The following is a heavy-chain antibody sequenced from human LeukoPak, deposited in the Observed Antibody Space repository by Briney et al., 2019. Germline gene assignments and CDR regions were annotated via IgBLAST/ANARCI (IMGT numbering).Heavy chain of an antibody. CDR2: INPDSGGT. V-gene: IGHV1-2*02. D-gene: IGHD6-19*01. CDR3: ARPGEQWLNDAFDI. Sequence: ASVKVSCKASGYTFTGYYMHWVRQAPGQGLEWLGWINPDSGGTNYAQKFQGRVTMTRDTSISTAFMELSGLRSDDTAVYYCARPGEQWLNDAFDIWGHGTLVTVSS. CDR1: GYTFTGYY. J-gene: IGHJ3*02.